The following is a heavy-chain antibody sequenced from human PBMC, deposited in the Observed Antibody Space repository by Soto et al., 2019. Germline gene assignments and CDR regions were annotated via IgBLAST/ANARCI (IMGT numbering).Heavy chain of an antibody. Sequence: QVQLVQSGAEVKKPGASVKVSCKASGYTFTSYGISWVRQAPGQGLEWMGWIRAYNGNTNYAQKLQGRATMDTDTSTSTAYMEMRSLRSDDTAVYYWARFKYSPPYYYSYGMDVWGQGTTVTVSS. V-gene: IGHV1-18*01. CDR3: ARFKYSPPYYYSYGMDV. J-gene: IGHJ6*02. CDR1: GYTFTSYG. D-gene: IGHD5-18*01. CDR2: IRAYNGNT.